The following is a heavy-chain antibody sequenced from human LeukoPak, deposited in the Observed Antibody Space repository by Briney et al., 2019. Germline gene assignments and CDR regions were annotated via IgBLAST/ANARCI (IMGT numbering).Heavy chain of an antibody. J-gene: IGHJ3*02. D-gene: IGHD6-6*01. Sequence: QPGRSLRLSCAASGFTFSSYAMHWVRQAPGKGLEWVAVISYDGSNKYYADSVKGRFAISRDNSKNTLYLQMNSLRAEDTAVYYCARDIAARPHAFDIWGQGTMVTVSS. V-gene: IGHV3-30*09. CDR3: ARDIAARPHAFDI. CDR1: GFTFSSYA. CDR2: ISYDGSNK.